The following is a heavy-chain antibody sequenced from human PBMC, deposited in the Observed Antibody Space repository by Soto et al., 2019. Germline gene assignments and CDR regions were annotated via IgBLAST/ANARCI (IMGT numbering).Heavy chain of an antibody. CDR2: IRSKAYGGTT. D-gene: IGHD2-8*01. V-gene: IGHV3-49*04. CDR3: TACKLYPSLDFDY. Sequence: GGSLRLSCTASGFTFNDYTLSWVRQAPGKGLEWVGFIRSKAYGGTTEYAASVKGRFTISRDDSKSIAYLQMNSLKTEDTAVYYFTACKLYPSLDFDYWGQGTLVTVSS. CDR1: GFTFNDYT. J-gene: IGHJ4*02.